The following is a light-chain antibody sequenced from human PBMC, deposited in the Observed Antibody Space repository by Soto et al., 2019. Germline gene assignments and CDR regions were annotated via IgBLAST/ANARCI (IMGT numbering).Light chain of an antibody. V-gene: IGKV1-39*01. CDR3: QQSYSTLWT. CDR2: AAS. Sequence: DIQMTQSPSSLSASVGDRVTITCRASQSISSYLNWYQQKPGKAPKLLIYAASSLQSGVPSRFSGSGSGTDFPLTISSLQPEDFATYYCQQSYSTLWTFGPGTKVEIK. J-gene: IGKJ1*01. CDR1: QSISSY.